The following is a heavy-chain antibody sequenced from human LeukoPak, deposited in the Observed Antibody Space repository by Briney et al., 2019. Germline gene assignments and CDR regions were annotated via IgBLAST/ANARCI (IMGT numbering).Heavy chain of an antibody. CDR3: ARGTYYYDSSGYFNDAFDI. Sequence: SETLSLTCAVSGGSISSGGYSWSWIRRPPGKGLEWIGYIYHSGSTYYNPSLKSRVTISVDRSKNQFSLKLSSVTAADTAVYYCARGTYYYDSSGYFNDAFDIWGQGTMVTVSS. CDR1: GGSISSGGYS. V-gene: IGHV4-30-2*01. J-gene: IGHJ3*02. CDR2: IYHSGST. D-gene: IGHD3-22*01.